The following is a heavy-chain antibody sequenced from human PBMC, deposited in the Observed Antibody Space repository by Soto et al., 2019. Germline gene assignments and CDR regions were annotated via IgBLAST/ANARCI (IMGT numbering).Heavy chain of an antibody. D-gene: IGHD6-13*01. CDR3: AREGQPAAGTTPHN. CDR1: GFNFSSYA. Sequence: GSLRLSCAASGFNFSSYAMHWVRQAPGKGLEWVAVISYDGGKKYYADSLKGRFTISRDNSKNTLYVEMNSLSAEDTAVYYCAREGQPAAGTTPHNWGQGTLVTVSS. CDR2: ISYDGGKK. J-gene: IGHJ4*02. V-gene: IGHV3-30*04.